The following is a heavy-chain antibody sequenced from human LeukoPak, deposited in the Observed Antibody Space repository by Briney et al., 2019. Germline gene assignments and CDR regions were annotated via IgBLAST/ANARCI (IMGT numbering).Heavy chain of an antibody. D-gene: IGHD6-6*01. J-gene: IGHJ5*02. CDR3: ARGARRIAARHWFDP. CDR1: GFTFSSYW. CDR2: INSDGSST. V-gene: IGHV3-74*01. Sequence: GGSLRLSCAASGFTFSSYWMHWVRQAPGKGLVWVSRINSDGSSTSYADSVKGRFTISRDNAKNTLYLQMNSLRAEDTAVYYCARGARRIAARHWFDPWGQGTLVTVSS.